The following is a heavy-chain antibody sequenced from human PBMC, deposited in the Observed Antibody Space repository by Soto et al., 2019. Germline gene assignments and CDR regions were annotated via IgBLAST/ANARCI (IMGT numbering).Heavy chain of an antibody. CDR1: GFTFGTYA. CDR2: INSSGRTT. D-gene: IGHD2-15*01. V-gene: IGHV3-64*04. CDR3: ARAGAGYSSQGFYNWFDP. Sequence: VGSLILSCSASGFTFGTYAMHWVRQAPGKGLEYVSGINSSGRTTNYADSVKGRFTISRDNSKNTLYLQMNSLRAEDTAVYYCARAGAGYSSQGFYNWFDPWGQGTLVTVSS. J-gene: IGHJ5*02.